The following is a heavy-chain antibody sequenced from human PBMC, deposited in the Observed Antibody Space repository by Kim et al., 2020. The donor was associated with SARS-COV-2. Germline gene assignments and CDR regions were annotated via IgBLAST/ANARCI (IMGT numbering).Heavy chain of an antibody. D-gene: IGHD6-13*01. J-gene: IGHJ5*02. CDR3: ATGAAAGKSNWFDP. Sequence: AQKFQGRVTMTEDTSTDTAYMELSSLRSEDTAMYYCATGAAAGKSNWFDPWGQGTLVTVSS. V-gene: IGHV1-24*01.